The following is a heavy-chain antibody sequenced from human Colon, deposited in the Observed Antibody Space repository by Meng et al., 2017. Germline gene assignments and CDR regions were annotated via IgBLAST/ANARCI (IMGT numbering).Heavy chain of an antibody. J-gene: IGHJ5*02. CDR3: ARTPFGAATGTICHWFDP. Sequence: ASVKVSCKASGYTFTNFGISWVRQAPGQGLEWMGWVSAYNGNTNYAQKFQGRVTMTTDTSTSTAYMDLRSLSSDDTAVYYCARTPFGAATGTICHWFDPWGQGTLVTVSS. D-gene: IGHD6-13*01. CDR2: VSAYNGNT. V-gene: IGHV1-18*01. CDR1: GYTFTNFG.